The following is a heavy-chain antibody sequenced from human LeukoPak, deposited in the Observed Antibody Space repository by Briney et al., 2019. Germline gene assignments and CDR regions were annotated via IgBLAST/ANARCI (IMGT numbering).Heavy chain of an antibody. CDR3: ARDYSGY. V-gene: IGHV1-69*04. CDR2: IIPILGIA. CDR1: GGTFSRYA. D-gene: IGHD1-26*01. Sequence: ASVKVSCKASGGTFSRYAISWVRQAPGQGLEWMGRIIPILGIANYAQKFQGRVTITADKSTSTAYMELSSLRSEATAVYYCARDYSGYWGQGTLVTVSS. J-gene: IGHJ4*02.